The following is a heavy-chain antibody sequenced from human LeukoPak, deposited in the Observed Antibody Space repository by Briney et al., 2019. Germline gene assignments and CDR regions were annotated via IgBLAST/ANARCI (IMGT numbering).Heavy chain of an antibody. D-gene: IGHD3-22*01. Sequence: PGGSLRLSCAASGFIFSNYAMTWVRQAPGKGLEWVSGISVSGDSTLYADSVQGRFTISRDNSKNTLYLQMNSLRAEDTAVYYCAKEYYYDSSGSRYYFDYWGQGTLVTVSS. CDR1: GFIFSNYA. CDR2: ISVSGDST. CDR3: AKEYYYDSSGSRYYFDY. V-gene: IGHV3-23*01. J-gene: IGHJ4*02.